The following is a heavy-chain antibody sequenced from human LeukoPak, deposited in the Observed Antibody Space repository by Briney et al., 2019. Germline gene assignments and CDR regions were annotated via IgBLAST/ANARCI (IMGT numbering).Heavy chain of an antibody. CDR2: IYYSGST. Sequence: KPSETLSLTCTVSGGSISSSSYYWGWIRQPPGKGLEWIGSIYYSGSTYYNPSLKSRVTISVDTSKNQFSLKLSSVTAADTAVYYCARHEVITFGRVIYYWGQGTLVTVSS. J-gene: IGHJ4*02. D-gene: IGHD3-16*02. V-gene: IGHV4-39*01. CDR1: GGSISSSSYY. CDR3: ARHEVITFGRVIYY.